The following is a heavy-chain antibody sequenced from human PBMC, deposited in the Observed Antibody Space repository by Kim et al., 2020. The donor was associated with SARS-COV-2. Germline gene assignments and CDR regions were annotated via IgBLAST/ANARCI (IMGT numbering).Heavy chain of an antibody. J-gene: IGHJ4*02. D-gene: IGHD4-17*01. V-gene: IGHV3-33*06. CDR2: NK. Sequence: NKYYADSVKGRFTISRDNSKNTLYLQMNSLRAEDTAVYYCAKGNGDYFDYWGQGTLVTVSS. CDR3: AKGNGDYFDY.